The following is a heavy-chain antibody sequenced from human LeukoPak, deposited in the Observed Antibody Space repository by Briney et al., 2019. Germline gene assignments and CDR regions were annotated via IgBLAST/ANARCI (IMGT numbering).Heavy chain of an antibody. CDR1: GFTFSSYA. D-gene: IGHD1-26*01. Sequence: GGSLRLSCAASGFTFSSYAMHWVRQAPGKGLEWVAVISYDGSNKYYADSVKGRFTISRDNSKNTLYLQMNSLRAEDTAVYYCARDLPRGSKRYYYYYMDVWGKGTTVTVSS. J-gene: IGHJ6*03. CDR2: ISYDGSNK. CDR3: ARDLPRGSKRYYYYYMDV. V-gene: IGHV3-30-3*01.